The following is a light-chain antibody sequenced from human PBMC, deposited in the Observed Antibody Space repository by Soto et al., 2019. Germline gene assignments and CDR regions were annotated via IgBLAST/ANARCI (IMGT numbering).Light chain of an antibody. CDR3: TSYATKSILI. CDR2: GYT. Sequence: QSALTQPASVSGSPGQSITISSTGTSSDVGGVNYVSWYQQYPGKAPKPVIYGYTSRPSGVSNPFSGSKSDNTASLTISGLRSEDEADYHCTSYATKSILIFGGGTKLTVL. J-gene: IGLJ2*01. V-gene: IGLV2-14*01. CDR1: SSDVGGVNY.